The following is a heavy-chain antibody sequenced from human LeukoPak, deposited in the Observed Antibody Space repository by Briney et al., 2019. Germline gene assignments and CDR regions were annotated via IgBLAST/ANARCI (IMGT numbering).Heavy chain of an antibody. J-gene: IGHJ6*02. CDR2: IYSGGST. CDR3: ARERGGGMDV. V-gene: IGHV3-53*01. D-gene: IGHD3-10*01. CDR1: GGTVSSYY. Sequence: GSLRLSCAASGGTVSSYYWSWVRQAPGKGLEWVSVIYSGGSTYYADSVKGRFTISRDNSKNTLYLQMSSVKAEDTAVYYCARERGGGMDVWGQGTTVTVSS.